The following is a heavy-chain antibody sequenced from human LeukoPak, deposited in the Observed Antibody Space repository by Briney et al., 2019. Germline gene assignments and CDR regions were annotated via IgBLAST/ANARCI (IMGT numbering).Heavy chain of an antibody. Sequence: SVKVSCKASGGTFSSYAISWVRQAPGQGLEWMGGIIPIFGTANYAQKFQGRVTITTDESTSTAYMELSSLRSEDTAVYYCAGSYSYGHWYFDYWGQGTLVTVSS. CDR2: IIPIFGTA. CDR3: AGSYSYGHWYFDY. CDR1: GGTFSSYA. V-gene: IGHV1-69*05. J-gene: IGHJ4*02. D-gene: IGHD5-18*01.